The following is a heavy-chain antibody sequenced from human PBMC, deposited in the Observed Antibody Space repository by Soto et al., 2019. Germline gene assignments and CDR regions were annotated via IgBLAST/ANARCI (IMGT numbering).Heavy chain of an antibody. Sequence: QVQLQESGPGLVKPSQTLSLTCTVSGDSITSGSWYWSWVRQHPGRGLEWLGYIFHSGRTYYSPSVSSRLTLSIDTSNIQLSLDLRSVTAADTAVYYCARGLKWSDYWGQGTQVTVSS. CDR3: ARGLKWSDY. D-gene: IGHD2-15*01. CDR1: GDSITSGSWY. J-gene: IGHJ4*02. V-gene: IGHV4-31*03. CDR2: IFHSGRT.